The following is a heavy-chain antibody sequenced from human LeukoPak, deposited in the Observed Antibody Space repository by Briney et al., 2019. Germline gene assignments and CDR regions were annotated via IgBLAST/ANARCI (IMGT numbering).Heavy chain of an antibody. D-gene: IGHD5-12*01. J-gene: IGHJ6*02. CDR2: INPNSGGT. CDR3: ATYSGYAYYYYGMDV. Sequence: ASVKVSCKASGYTFTGYYMHWVRQAPGQGLEWMGWINPNSGGTNYAQKFQGRVTMTRDTSISTAYIELSRLRSDDTAVYYCATYSGYAYYYYGMDVWGQGTTVTVSS. CDR1: GYTFTGYY. V-gene: IGHV1-2*02.